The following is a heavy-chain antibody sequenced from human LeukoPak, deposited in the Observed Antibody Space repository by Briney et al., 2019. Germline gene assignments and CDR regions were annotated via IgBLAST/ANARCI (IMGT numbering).Heavy chain of an antibody. D-gene: IGHD1-26*01. CDR3: ARTSGAYYGMDV. Sequence: SETLSLTCTVSGGSISSYYWSWIRQPPAKGLDWIGHIYYSVSTNYNPPLKSRVTISVDTSKNQFSLKLSSVTAADTTVYYCARTSGAYYGMDVWGQGTTVTVSS. J-gene: IGHJ6*02. CDR2: IYYSVST. CDR1: GGSISSYY. V-gene: IGHV4-59*01.